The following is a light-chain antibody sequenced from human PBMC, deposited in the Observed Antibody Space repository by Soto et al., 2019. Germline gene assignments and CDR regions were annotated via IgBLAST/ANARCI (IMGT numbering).Light chain of an antibody. CDR1: QDITSD. V-gene: IGKV1-13*02. Sequence: AIQLTPSPSSLSASLGDTGIITCRASQDITSDLAWYQQRPEKAPVLLIYDASRLESGVPPRFSGGGSGTEFSLTISSLQPEDFATYFCQQFNAYPRTCGQGTKVDIK. CDR2: DAS. J-gene: IGKJ1*01. CDR3: QQFNAYPRT.